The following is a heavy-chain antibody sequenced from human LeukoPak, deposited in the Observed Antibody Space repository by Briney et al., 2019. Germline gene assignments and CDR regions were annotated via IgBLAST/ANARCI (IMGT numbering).Heavy chain of an antibody. D-gene: IGHD4/OR15-4a*01. CDR3: ARRAGAYSHPYDY. V-gene: IGHV3-23*01. CDR1: GFTFSFYS. CDR2: ISGSGGST. J-gene: IGHJ4*02. Sequence: GGSLRLSCAASGFTFSFYSMNWVRQAPGKGLEWVSGISGSGGSTYYADSVKGRFTISRDNSKNTLYLQMNSLRAEDTAVYYCARRAGAYSHPYDYWGQGTLVTVSS.